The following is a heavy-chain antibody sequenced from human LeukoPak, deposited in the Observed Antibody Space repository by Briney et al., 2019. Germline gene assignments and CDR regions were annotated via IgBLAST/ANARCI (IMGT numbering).Heavy chain of an antibody. D-gene: IGHD2-15*01. Sequence: GGSLRLSCAASGFTFDDYGMSWVRQAPGKGLEWVSGINWNGGSTGYADSVKGRFTISRDNAKNSLYLQMNSLRAEDTAVYYCAKGVVVVPAKYYFDYWGQGTLVTVSS. CDR2: INWNGGST. CDR3: AKGVVVVPAKYYFDY. CDR1: GFTFDDYG. V-gene: IGHV3-20*04. J-gene: IGHJ4*02.